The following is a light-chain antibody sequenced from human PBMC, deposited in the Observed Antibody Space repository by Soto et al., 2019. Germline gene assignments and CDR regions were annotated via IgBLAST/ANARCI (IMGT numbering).Light chain of an antibody. CDR3: QQYGSSPPIP. CDR1: QSVSSSY. Sequence: EIVLTQSPGTLSLSPGERATLSCRASQSVSSSYLAWYQQKPGQAPRLLIYGASSRATGIPDRFSGSGSGTYFSLTISRLEPEYFAVYYCQQYGSSPPIPFGQGTRQEIK. J-gene: IGKJ5*01. V-gene: IGKV3-20*01. CDR2: GAS.